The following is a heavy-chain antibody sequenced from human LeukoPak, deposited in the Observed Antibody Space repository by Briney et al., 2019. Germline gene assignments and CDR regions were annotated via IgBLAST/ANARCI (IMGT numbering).Heavy chain of an antibody. V-gene: IGHV4-4*07. CDR2: IYTSGST. CDR1: GDSIRNYY. CDR3: AREGTYCSRTSCYDSFLDY. Sequence: SETLSLTCTVSGDSIRNYYWSWIRQPAGKGLEWIGRIYTSGSTNYNPPLKSRVTMSVDTSRNQFSLRLSSVTAADTAVYYCAREGTYCSRTSCYDSFLDYWGQGTLVTVSS. J-gene: IGHJ4*02. D-gene: IGHD2-2*01.